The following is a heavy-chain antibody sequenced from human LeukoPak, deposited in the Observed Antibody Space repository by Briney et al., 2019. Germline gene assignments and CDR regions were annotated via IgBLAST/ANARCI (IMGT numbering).Heavy chain of an antibody. V-gene: IGHV3-15*07. CDR2: IRSNSDGGTI. CDR1: GFTFSNAW. CDR3: AKADSYYDLLTCFDF. D-gene: IGHD3-9*01. Sequence: GGSLRLSCATSGFTFSNAWMNWVRQAPGKGLEWVGRIRSNSDGGTIDYAAPVKGRFTLSRDDSKTTLYLQMNSLQTEDTAVYYCAKADSYYDLLTCFDFWGQGTLVTVSS. J-gene: IGHJ4*02.